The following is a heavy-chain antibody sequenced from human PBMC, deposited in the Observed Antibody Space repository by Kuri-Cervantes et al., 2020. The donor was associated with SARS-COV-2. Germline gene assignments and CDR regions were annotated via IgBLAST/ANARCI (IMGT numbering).Heavy chain of an antibody. CDR1: GFTVSSNY. D-gene: IGHD6-13*01. J-gene: IGHJ6*03. CDR3: ARDRIAAAGDYYYYMDV. CDR2: IYSGGST. V-gene: IGHV3-53*01. Sequence: GESLKISCAASGFTVSSNYMSWVRQAPGKGLEWVSVIYSGGSTYYADSVKGRFTISRDNSKNTLYLQMNSLRAGDTAVYYCARDRIAAAGDYYYYMDVWGKGTTVTVSS.